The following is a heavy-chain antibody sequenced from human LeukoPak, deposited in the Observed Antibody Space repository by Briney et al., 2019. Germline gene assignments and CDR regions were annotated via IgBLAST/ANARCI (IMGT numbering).Heavy chain of an antibody. D-gene: IGHD2-2*01. CDR3: AREREYQLLRFYYYGMDV. J-gene: IGHJ6*02. Sequence: GGSLRLSCAASGFTFSDYYMNWIRQAPGKALEWVSYISSSGDTIYYADSVKGRFTISRDNAKNSLYLQMNSLRAEDTAVYYCAREREYQLLRFYYYGMDVWGQGTTVTVSS. V-gene: IGHV3-11*01. CDR1: GFTFSDYY. CDR2: ISSSGDTI.